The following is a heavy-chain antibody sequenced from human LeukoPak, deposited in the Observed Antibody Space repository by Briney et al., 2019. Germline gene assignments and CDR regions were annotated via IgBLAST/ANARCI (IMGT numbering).Heavy chain of an antibody. CDR2: IHTDGSST. D-gene: IGHD3-10*01. CDR1: GFTFSSYW. Sequence: PGGSLRLSCAASGFTFSSYWMHWVRQGRKGLVWVSRIHTDGSSTTYADSVKGRLTISRDNAKNTVYLQMNSLRAEDTAVYYRARGRTSGGFDYWGQGTLVTVSS. CDR3: ARGRTSGGFDY. J-gene: IGHJ4*02. V-gene: IGHV3-74*01.